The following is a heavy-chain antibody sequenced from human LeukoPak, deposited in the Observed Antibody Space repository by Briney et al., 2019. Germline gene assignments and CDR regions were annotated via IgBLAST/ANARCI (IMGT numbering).Heavy chain of an antibody. Sequence: SQTLSLTCTDSGGSISSGGNYWSWLRQLPGKGLEWIGYIYYVGNTNYNPSLKSRLSMSVDTSKNQFSLSLTSVTAADTAVYYCARVEVIGSTRYFDYWGQGAMVSVSS. CDR1: GGSISSGGNY. V-gene: IGHV4-31*03. CDR2: IYYVGNT. J-gene: IGHJ4*02. CDR3: ARVEVIGSTRYFDY. D-gene: IGHD3-16*02.